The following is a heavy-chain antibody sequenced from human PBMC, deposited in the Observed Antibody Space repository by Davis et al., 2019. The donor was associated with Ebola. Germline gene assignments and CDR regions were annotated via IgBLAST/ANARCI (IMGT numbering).Heavy chain of an antibody. CDR1: GYTFTTYI. Sequence: ASVKVSCKASGYTFTTYIITWVRQAPGQGLEWMGWIAVYNGDTKYAHEIQGRVTMTTDISTDTVYMDLRGLRSDDTAVYYCARVQSRYYYDSSGYYLRYWGQGTLVTVSS. V-gene: IGHV1-18*01. D-gene: IGHD3-22*01. J-gene: IGHJ4*02. CDR3: ARVQSRYYYDSSGYYLRY. CDR2: IAVYNGDT.